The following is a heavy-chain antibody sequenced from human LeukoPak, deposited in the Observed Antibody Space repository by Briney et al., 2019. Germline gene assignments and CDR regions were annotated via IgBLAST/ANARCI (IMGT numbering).Heavy chain of an antibody. J-gene: IGHJ6*03. V-gene: IGHV1-2*02. CDR2: INPNSGGT. CDR3: ARNRWGYYYYYYMDV. Sequence: ASVKVSCKASGYTFTGYYMHWVRQAPGQGLELMGWINPNSGGTNYAQKFQGRVTMTRDTSISTAYMELSRLRSDDTAVYYCARNRWGYYYYYYMDVWGKGATVTVSS. D-gene: IGHD3-16*01. CDR1: GYTFTGYY.